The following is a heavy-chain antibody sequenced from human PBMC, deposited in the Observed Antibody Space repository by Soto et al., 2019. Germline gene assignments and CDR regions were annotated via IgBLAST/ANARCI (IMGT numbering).Heavy chain of an antibody. CDR2: IYYSGST. Sequence: TSETLSLTCTVSGVSISSSSYYWGWIRQPPGKGLEWIGSIYYSGSTYYNPSLKSRVTISVDTSKNQFSLKLSSVTAADTAVYYCARDRHILTGYYINYYYGMDVWGQGTTVTSP. D-gene: IGHD3-9*01. V-gene: IGHV4-39*02. J-gene: IGHJ6*02. CDR1: GVSISSSSYY. CDR3: ARDRHILTGYYINYYYGMDV.